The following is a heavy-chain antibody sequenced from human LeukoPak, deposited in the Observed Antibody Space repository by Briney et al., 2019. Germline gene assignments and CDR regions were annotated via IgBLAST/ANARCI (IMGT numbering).Heavy chain of an antibody. V-gene: IGHV3-23*01. CDR3: AKGYSSSRFDP. D-gene: IGHD6-13*01. CDR1: GFTFSSYG. CDR2: ISGSGGST. J-gene: IGHJ5*02. Sequence: GGSLRLSCAASGFTFSSYGMTWVRQAPGKGLEWVSAISGSGGSTYCADSVKGRFTISRDNSKNTLYLQMNSLRAEDTAVYYCAKGYSSSRFDPWGQGTLVTVSS.